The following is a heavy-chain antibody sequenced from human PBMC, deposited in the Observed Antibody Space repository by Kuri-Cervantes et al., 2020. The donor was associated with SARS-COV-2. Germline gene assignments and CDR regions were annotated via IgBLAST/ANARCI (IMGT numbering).Heavy chain of an antibody. J-gene: IGHJ4*02. D-gene: IGHD2-8*01. Sequence: ESLKISCTVSGGSISSYYWSWIRQPAGKGLEWIGRIYTSGSTNYNPSLKSRVTMSVDTSKNQFSLKLSSVTAADTAVYYCARESALLSLDYWGQGTLVTGSS. V-gene: IGHV4-4*07. CDR1: GGSISSYY. CDR3: ARESALLSLDY. CDR2: IYTSGST.